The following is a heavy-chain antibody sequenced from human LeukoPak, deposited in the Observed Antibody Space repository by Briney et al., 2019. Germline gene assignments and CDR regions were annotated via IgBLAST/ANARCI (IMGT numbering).Heavy chain of an antibody. CDR1: GYTFTSYG. V-gene: IGHV1-18*01. D-gene: IGHD3-22*01. CDR3: ARAAYYYDTSGLGAFDI. J-gene: IGHJ3*02. CDR2: ISAYNGNT. Sequence: GASVKVSCKASGYTFTSYGINWVRQAPGQGLEWMGWISAYNGNTNYAQKLQGRVTVTTDTSTTTAYMELRSLRSDDTAVYYCARAAYYYDTSGLGAFDIWGQGTMVTVSS.